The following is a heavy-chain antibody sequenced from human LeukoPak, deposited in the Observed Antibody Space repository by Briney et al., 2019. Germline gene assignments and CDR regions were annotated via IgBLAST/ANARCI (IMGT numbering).Heavy chain of an antibody. J-gene: IGHJ6*03. CDR2: ITASGGST. CDR1: GFTFSSYA. CDR3: AKEGSNYYYYMGV. Sequence: PGGSLRLSCAASGFTFSSYAMSWVRQAPGKGLEWVSAITASGGSTYYADSVKGRFTISRDNSKNTLYLQMNSLRAEDTAVYYCAKEGSNYYYYMGVWGKGTTVTVSS. V-gene: IGHV3-23*01.